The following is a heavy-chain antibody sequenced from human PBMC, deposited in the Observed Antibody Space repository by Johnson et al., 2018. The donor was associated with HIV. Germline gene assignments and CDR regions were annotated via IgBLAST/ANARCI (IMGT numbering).Heavy chain of an antibody. Sequence: VRLVESGGGLIQPGGSLRLSCAASGFTVSSNYMSWVRQAPGKGLEWVSAISGSGGSTYYADSVKGRFTISRDNSKNTLYLQMNSLRADDTAIYYCAQDLDTLAPYVAFDMWGQGTMVTVSS. V-gene: IGHV3-23*04. CDR3: AQDLDTLAPYVAFDM. CDR2: SGSGGST. J-gene: IGHJ3*02. D-gene: IGHD2-2*02. CDR1: GFTVSSNY.